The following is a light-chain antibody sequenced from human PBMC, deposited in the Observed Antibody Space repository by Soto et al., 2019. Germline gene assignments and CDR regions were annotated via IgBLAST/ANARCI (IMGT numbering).Light chain of an antibody. CDR2: GAS. V-gene: IGKV3-20*01. CDR1: QSISATH. CDR3: QHYGSSPLT. J-gene: IGKJ4*01. Sequence: IVLTQSPGTLSLSPGERATLSCRASQSISATHLAWYQQRPGQAPRLLIYGASSRATGIPDGFSGSGSGTDFTLTISRVEPEDVAMFYCQHYGSSPLTFGGGTKVEIK.